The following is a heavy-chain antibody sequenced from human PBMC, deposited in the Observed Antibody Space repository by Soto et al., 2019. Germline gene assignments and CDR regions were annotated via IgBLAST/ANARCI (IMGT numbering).Heavy chain of an antibody. Sequence: SETLSLTCAVSGGSISSGGYSWSWIRQPPGKGLEWIGYIYHSGSTYYNPSLKSRVTISVDRSKNQFSLKLSSVTAADTAVYYCARGQVVAARHWGQGTLVTVSS. CDR2: IYHSGST. CDR1: GGSISSGGYS. CDR3: ARGQVVAARH. V-gene: IGHV4-30-2*01. D-gene: IGHD2-15*01. J-gene: IGHJ4*02.